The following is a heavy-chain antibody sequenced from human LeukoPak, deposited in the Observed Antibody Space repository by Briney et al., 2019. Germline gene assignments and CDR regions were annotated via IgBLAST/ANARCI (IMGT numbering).Heavy chain of an antibody. CDR1: GGTFSSYA. J-gene: IGHJ4*02. CDR2: IIPILGIA. CDR3: ARGAIIVGATTTDDY. Sequence: SVKVSCKASGGTFSSYAISWVRQAPGQGLEWMGRIIPILGIANYAQKFQGRVTITADKSTSTAYMELSSLRSEDTAVYYCARGAIIVGATTTDDYWGQGSLVTVSS. V-gene: IGHV1-69*04. D-gene: IGHD1-26*01.